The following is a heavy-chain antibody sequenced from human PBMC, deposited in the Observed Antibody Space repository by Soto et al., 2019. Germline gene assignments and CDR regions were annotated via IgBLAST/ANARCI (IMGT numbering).Heavy chain of an antibody. D-gene: IGHD2-2*02. CDR1: GYPFNKYI. CDR2: INTDSGNT. J-gene: IGHJ5*02. V-gene: IGHV1-3*04. CDR3: ARAANCSSSTGCYSQWFAP. Sequence: ASVKVSCKASGYPFNKYIMHWVRQAPGQSLEWMGWINTDSGNTRYSQKFQGRVTIARDTSASTVYMELSSLRSDDTAVYYCARAANCSSSTGCYSQWFAPWGQGTQVTVSS.